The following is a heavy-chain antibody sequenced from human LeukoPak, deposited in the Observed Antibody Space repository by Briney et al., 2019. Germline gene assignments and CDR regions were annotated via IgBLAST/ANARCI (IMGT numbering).Heavy chain of an antibody. D-gene: IGHD6-6*01. Sequence: PGESLRISCKGSGYSFTSYWIGWVRQMPGKGLEWMGIIYPGDSDTRYSPSFQGQVTISADKSISTAYLQWSSPKASDTAMYYCAREPYKPGSIAARDDAFDIWGQGTMVTVSS. CDR3: AREPYKPGSIAARDDAFDI. CDR2: IYPGDSDT. CDR1: GYSFTSYW. V-gene: IGHV5-51*01. J-gene: IGHJ3*02.